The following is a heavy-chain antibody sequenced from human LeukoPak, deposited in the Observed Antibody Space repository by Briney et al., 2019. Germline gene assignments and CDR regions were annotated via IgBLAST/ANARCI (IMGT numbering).Heavy chain of an antibody. J-gene: IGHJ5*02. Sequence: SETLSLTCTVSGGSISSYYWSWVRQPPGKGLEWIGYIYTSGSTNYNPSLKSRVTISVDTSKNQFSLKLSSVTAADTAVYYCASTLRGWFDPWGQGTLVTVSS. V-gene: IGHV4-4*09. CDR1: GGSISSYY. CDR3: ASTLRGWFDP. CDR2: IYTSGST.